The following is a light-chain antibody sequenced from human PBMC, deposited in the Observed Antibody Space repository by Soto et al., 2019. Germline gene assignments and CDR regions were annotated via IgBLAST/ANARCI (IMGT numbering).Light chain of an antibody. CDR2: AAS. CDR3: QQADSFPLT. Sequence: DIQMTQSPSSVSASVGDRVIITCWASQDISSWLAWYQQKAGEAPKLLIFAASRLHSGVPSRFSGSVSGTDFTLTITNLQPEDFATYYCQQADSFPLTFGGGTKVEIK. CDR1: QDISSW. J-gene: IGKJ4*01. V-gene: IGKV1D-12*01.